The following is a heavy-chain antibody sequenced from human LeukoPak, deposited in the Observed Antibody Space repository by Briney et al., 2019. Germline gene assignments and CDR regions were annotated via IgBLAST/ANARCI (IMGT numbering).Heavy chain of an antibody. CDR1: GGSISSYY. CDR3: ARGRPLRYFDWLSGTRDAFDI. D-gene: IGHD3-9*01. V-gene: IGHV4-4*07. Sequence: PSETLSLTCTVSGGSISSYYWSWIRQPAGKGLEWIGRIYTSGSTNYNPSLKSRVTMSVDTSKNQFSLKLSSVTAADTAVYYCARGRPLRYFDWLSGTRDAFDIWGQGTMVTVSS. J-gene: IGHJ3*02. CDR2: IYTSGST.